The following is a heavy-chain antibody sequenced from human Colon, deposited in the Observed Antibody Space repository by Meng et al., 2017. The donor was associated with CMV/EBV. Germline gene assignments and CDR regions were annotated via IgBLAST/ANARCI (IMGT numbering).Heavy chain of an antibody. J-gene: IGHJ5*02. V-gene: IGHV4-30-4*08. D-gene: IGHD3-22*01. Sequence: DYYWSWIRQPPGKGLEWIGYISSSGTTYYSPSLKSRVTISIDTSKNQFSLKLASVAAADTAVYYCARVLPSYDSSGYHFGNICFDPWGQGTLVTVSS. CDR2: ISSSGTT. CDR1: DYY. CDR3: ARVLPSYDSSGYHFGNICFDP.